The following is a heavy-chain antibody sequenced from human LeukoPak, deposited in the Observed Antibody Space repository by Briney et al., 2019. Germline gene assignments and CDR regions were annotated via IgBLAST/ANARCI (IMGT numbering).Heavy chain of an antibody. D-gene: IGHD3-22*01. CDR1: GGSISSGNYF. CDR3: ATASKKSSGYFKYFVH. Sequence: SETLSLTCTVSGGSISSGNYFWSWIRQHPGKGLEWIGYIYHSGSTYYNPSLKSRVSISGDTSKNEFSLTLNSVTAADTAVYYCATASKKSSGYFKYFVHWGQGSLVTVSS. V-gene: IGHV4-31*03. CDR2: IYHSGST. J-gene: IGHJ4*02.